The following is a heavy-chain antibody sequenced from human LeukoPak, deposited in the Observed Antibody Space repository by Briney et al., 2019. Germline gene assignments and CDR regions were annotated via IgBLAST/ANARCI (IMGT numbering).Heavy chain of an antibody. Sequence: GVSLRLSCAASGFTLSNYAMSWVRQAPGKGPEWVSGLSGLGGSTYYADSVKGRFTISRDNSKNTLYLQMNSLRAEDTAVYYCAKDPSKGGYYYYYFDYWGQGILVTVSS. V-gene: IGHV3-23*01. J-gene: IGHJ4*02. CDR3: AKDPSKGGYYYYYFDY. CDR1: GFTLSNYA. CDR2: LSGLGGST. D-gene: IGHD3-22*01.